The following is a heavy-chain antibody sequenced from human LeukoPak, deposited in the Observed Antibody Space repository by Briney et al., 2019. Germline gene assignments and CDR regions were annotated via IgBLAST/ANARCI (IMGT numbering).Heavy chain of an antibody. CDR1: GYTFTGYY. V-gene: IGHV1-2*02. CDR2: INPNSGGT. Sequence: ASVKVSCKVSGYTFTGYYMHWVRQAPGQGLEWMGWINPNSGGTNYAQKFQGRVTMTRDTSISTAYMELSRLRSDDTAVYYCARDPEYDILTGLFDYWGQGTLVTVSS. D-gene: IGHD3-9*01. CDR3: ARDPEYDILTGLFDY. J-gene: IGHJ4*02.